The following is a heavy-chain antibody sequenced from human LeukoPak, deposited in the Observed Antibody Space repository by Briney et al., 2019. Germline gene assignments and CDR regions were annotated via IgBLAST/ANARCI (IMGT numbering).Heavy chain of an antibody. V-gene: IGHV3-7*01. CDR3: ARDFPSVGWFGELSGYYYYMDV. Sequence: GGSLRLSCAASGFTFSSYWMSWVRQAPGKGLEWVANIKQDGSEKYYVDSVKGRFTISRDNAKNSLYLQMNSLRAEDTAVYYCARDFPSVGWFGELSGYYYYMDVWGKGTTVTISS. J-gene: IGHJ6*03. CDR1: GFTFSSYW. D-gene: IGHD3-10*01. CDR2: IKQDGSEK.